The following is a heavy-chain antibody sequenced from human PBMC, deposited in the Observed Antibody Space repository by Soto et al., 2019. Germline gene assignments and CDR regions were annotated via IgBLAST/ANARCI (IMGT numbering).Heavy chain of an antibody. CDR1: GGSISSGGYS. D-gene: IGHD2-21*01. J-gene: IGHJ4*02. Sequence: SETLSLTCAVSGGSISSGGYSWSWIRQPPGKGLEWIGYMYHSGSTYYNPSLKSRVTISIDRSKNQFSLKLSSVTAADTAVYYCARGSVVAIDYWGQGTLVTVSS. CDR2: MYHSGST. V-gene: IGHV4-30-2*01. CDR3: ARGSVVAIDY.